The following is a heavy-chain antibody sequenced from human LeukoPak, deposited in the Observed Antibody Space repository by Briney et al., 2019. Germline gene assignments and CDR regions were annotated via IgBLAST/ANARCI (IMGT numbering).Heavy chain of an antibody. Sequence: ASVKVSCKASGGTFSSYAISWVRQAPGQGLEWMGGIIPIFGTANYAQKFQGRVTMTEDTSTDTAYMELSSLRSEDTAVYYCATPYSSGFHLDYWGQGTLVTVSS. D-gene: IGHD6-19*01. CDR2: IIPIFGTA. CDR3: ATPYSSGFHLDY. J-gene: IGHJ4*02. CDR1: GGTFSSYA. V-gene: IGHV1-69*06.